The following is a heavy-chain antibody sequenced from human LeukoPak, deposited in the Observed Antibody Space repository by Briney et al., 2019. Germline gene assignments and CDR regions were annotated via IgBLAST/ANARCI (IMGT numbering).Heavy chain of an antibody. J-gene: IGHJ1*01. CDR2: INHSGST. CDR1: GGSFSGYY. D-gene: IGHD3-22*01. CDR3: ASLSYYYDSSGYSQAEYFQH. V-gene: IGHV4-34*01. Sequence: SETLSLTCAVYGGSFSGYYWSWIRQPPGKGLEWIGEINHSGSTYYNPSLKSRVTISVDGSKNQFSLKLSSVTAADTAVYYCASLSYYYDSSGYSQAEYFQHWGQGTLVTVSS.